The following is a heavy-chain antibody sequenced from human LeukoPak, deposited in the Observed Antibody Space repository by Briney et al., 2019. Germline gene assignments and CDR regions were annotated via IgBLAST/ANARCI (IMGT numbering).Heavy chain of an antibody. CDR2: IYHSGST. CDR1: GGSISSSNW. D-gene: IGHD6-19*01. J-gene: IGHJ3*02. Sequence: KTSGTLSLTCAVSGGSISSSNWWSWVRQPPGKGLEWIGEIYHSGSTNYNPSLKSRVTISVDKSKSQFSLKLSSVTAADTAVYYCARRPYSSGWYGAFDIWGQGTMVTVSS. V-gene: IGHV4-4*02. CDR3: ARRPYSSGWYGAFDI.